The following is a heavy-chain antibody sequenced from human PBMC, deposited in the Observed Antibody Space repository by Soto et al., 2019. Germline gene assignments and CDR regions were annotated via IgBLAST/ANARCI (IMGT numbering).Heavy chain of an antibody. Sequence: QMQLVQSGAEVKKTGSSVKVSCKASGYTFTYRYLHWVRQAPGQALEWMGWITPFNGNTNYAQKFQDRVTITRDRSISTAYMELSSLRSEDTAMYYCASGMRMATITDYYYGMDVWGQGTTVTVSS. V-gene: IGHV1-45*02. J-gene: IGHJ6*02. D-gene: IGHD5-12*01. CDR3: ASGMRMATITDYYYGMDV. CDR2: ITPFNGNT. CDR1: GYTFTYRY.